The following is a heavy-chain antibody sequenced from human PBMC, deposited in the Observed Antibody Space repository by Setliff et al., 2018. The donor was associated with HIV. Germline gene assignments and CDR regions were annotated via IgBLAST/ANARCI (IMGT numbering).Heavy chain of an antibody. Sequence: SETLSLTCAVYGGSISGYYWSWIRQPPGKGLEWIGEINPVGRNDNYNPSLNNRAAIVLDTSKNQFSLWLTSVTAADSAVYYCARVGLRFKYTFDYWGQGMLVTVSS. J-gene: IGHJ4*02. V-gene: IGHV4-34*04. CDR3: ARVGLRFKYTFDY. CDR2: INPVGRND. D-gene: IGHD5-12*01. CDR1: GGSISGYY.